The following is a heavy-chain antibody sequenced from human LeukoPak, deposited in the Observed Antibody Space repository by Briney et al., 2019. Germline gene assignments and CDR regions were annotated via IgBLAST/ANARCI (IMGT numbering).Heavy chain of an antibody. CDR3: TTGLDSSGAGGARVFDY. V-gene: IGHV3-15*01. CDR1: GFTFSNAW. J-gene: IGHJ4*02. D-gene: IGHD3-22*01. Sequence: GGSLRLSCAASGFTFSNAWMSWVRQAPGKGLEWVGRIKSKTDGGTTDYAAPVKGRFTISRDDSKNTLYLQMNSLKTEDTAVYYCTTGLDSSGAGGARVFDYWGQGTLVTVSS. CDR2: IKSKTDGGTT.